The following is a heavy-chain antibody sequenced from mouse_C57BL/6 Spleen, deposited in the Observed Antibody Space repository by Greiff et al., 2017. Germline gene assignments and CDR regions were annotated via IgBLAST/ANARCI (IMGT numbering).Heavy chain of an antibody. D-gene: IGHD1-1*01. V-gene: IGHV1-82*01. J-gene: IGHJ1*03. Sequence: QVHVKQSGPELVKPGASVKISCKASGYAFSSSWMNWVKQRPGKGLEWIGRIYPGDGDTNYNGKFKGKATLTADKSSSTAYMQLSSLTSEDSAVYFCASVDGVATNWYFDVWGTGTTVTVSS. CDR1: GYAFSSSW. CDR2: IYPGDGDT. CDR3: ASVDGVATNWYFDV.